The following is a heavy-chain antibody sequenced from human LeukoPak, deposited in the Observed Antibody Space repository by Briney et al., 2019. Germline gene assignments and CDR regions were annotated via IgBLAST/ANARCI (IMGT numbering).Heavy chain of an antibody. D-gene: IGHD3-22*01. J-gene: IGHJ3*02. V-gene: IGHV4-4*02. CDR2: IYHRGST. CDR3: AKSNGYGLIDI. CDR1: GGSISSGNW. Sequence: SETLSLTCAVSGGSISSGNWWSWVRQPPGKGLEWIGEIYHRGSTNYNPSLETRITISLDKSKNQFSLRLSSVTAADTAVYYCAKSNGYGLIDIWGQGTMVTVSS.